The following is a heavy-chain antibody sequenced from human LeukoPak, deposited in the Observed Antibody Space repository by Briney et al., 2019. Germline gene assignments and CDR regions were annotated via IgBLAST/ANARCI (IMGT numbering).Heavy chain of an antibody. D-gene: IGHD5-12*01. J-gene: IGHJ4*02. V-gene: IGHV3-23*01. CDR3: AKDPQSGYGDDY. Sequence: AGGSLRLSCAASGFTFSSYAMSWVREAPGKGLEWVSAISGSGGSTYYADSVKGRFTISRDNSKNTLYLQMNSLRAEDTAVYYCAKDPQSGYGDDYWGQGTLVTVSS. CDR1: GFTFSSYA. CDR2: ISGSGGST.